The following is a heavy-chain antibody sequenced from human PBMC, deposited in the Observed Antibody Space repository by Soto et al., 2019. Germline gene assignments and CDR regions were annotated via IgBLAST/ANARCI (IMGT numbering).Heavy chain of an antibody. CDR3: ARGAAMAYGMDV. D-gene: IGHD5-18*01. CDR1: GFTFSYYY. Sequence: WGSLRLSCAASGFTFSYYYMSWIRQAPGKGLEWVSYISSSGSTIFYADSVKGRFTISRDNAKNSLYLQMNSLRAEDTAVYYCARGAAMAYGMDVWGQGTTVTVSS. V-gene: IGHV3-11*01. CDR2: ISSSGSTI. J-gene: IGHJ6*02.